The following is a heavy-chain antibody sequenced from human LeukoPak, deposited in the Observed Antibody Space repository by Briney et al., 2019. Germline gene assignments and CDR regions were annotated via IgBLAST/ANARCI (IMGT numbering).Heavy chain of an antibody. CDR1: GGTFSSYA. Sequence: SVKVSCKASGGTFSSYAISWVRQAPGQGLEWMGGIIPIFGTANYAQKFQGRVTITADESTSTAYMELSSLRSEDTAVYYCARDLKRGYSSGRYSWGTGSSNDYWGQGTLVTVSS. V-gene: IGHV1-69*01. CDR3: ARDLKRGYSSGRYSWGTGSSNDY. D-gene: IGHD6-19*01. J-gene: IGHJ4*02. CDR2: IIPIFGTA.